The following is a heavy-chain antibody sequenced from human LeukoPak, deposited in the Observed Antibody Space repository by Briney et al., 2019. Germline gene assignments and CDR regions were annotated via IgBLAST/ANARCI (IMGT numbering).Heavy chain of an antibody. D-gene: IGHD3-10*01. CDR3: ASSVVLVRGAYWFDP. Sequence: SVKISCKASVGTLSSYAIYCVRQGPGQGLEWMGGIIPIIGTAHYVQKFQGRVTITADESTSTAYMELSKLRSEDTAVYYCASSVVLVRGAYWFDPWGQGTLVTVSS. V-gene: IGHV1-69*01. CDR1: VGTLSSYA. CDR2: IIPIIGTA. J-gene: IGHJ5*02.